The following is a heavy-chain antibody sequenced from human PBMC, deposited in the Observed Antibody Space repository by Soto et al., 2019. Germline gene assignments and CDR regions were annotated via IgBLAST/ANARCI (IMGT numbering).Heavy chain of an antibody. J-gene: IGHJ6*02. CDR3: ARDRETTPYYGMDV. CDR2: IYYSGST. V-gene: IGHV4-31*03. CDR1: GGSISSGGYY. Sequence: QVQLQESGPGLVKPSQTLSLTCTVSGGSISSGGYYWSWIRQHPGKGLEWIGYIYYSGSTYYNPSLTSRATTWVETSKNQFPLKLGSVTAADTAVYYCARDRETTPYYGMDVWGQGTTVTVSS. D-gene: IGHD4-17*01.